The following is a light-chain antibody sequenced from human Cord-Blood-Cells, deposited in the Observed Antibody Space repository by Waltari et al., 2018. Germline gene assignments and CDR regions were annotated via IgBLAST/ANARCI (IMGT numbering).Light chain of an antibody. J-gene: IGLJ3*02. CDR1: SSDVGGYNY. CDR2: DVS. CDR3: SSYTSSSPWV. Sequence: QSALTHPASVSGSPGQSITISCTGTSSDVGGYNYDSWYQQHPGKAPKLMIYDVSNRPSGVSNRFSGSKSGNTASLTISGLQAEDEADYYCSSYTSSSPWVFGGGTKLTVL. V-gene: IGLV2-14*03.